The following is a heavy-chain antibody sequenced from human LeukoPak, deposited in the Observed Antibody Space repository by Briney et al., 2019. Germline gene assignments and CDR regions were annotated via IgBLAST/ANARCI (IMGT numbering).Heavy chain of an antibody. CDR3: ARGPSYYDTLSGYYNFYFDY. CDR1: EFPFSRFW. D-gene: IGHD3-9*01. CDR2: INNNGIRTTT. V-gene: IGHV3-74*01. J-gene: IGHJ4*02. Sequence: GGSLKLPWPPPEFPFSRFWRHWVPQAPGKGLEGVPLINNNGIRTTTNYADSVKGRFTISRDNVKNTLYLQMNGLRAEDTAVYYCARGPSYYDTLSGYYNFYFDYWGQGILVTVSS.